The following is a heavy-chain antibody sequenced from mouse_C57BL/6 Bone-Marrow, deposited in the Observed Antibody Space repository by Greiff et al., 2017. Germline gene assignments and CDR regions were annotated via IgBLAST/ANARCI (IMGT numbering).Heavy chain of an antibody. CDR2: ISSGGDYI. D-gene: IGHD1-1*01. Sequence: EVQLQESGEGLVKPGGSLKLSCAASGFTFSSYAMSWVRQTPEKRLEWVAYISSGGDYIYYADTVKGRFTISRDNARNTLYLQMSSLKSEDTAMYYCTKSPLFITTVDGYFDVWGTGTTVTVSS. CDR3: TKSPLFITTVDGYFDV. CDR1: GFTFSSYA. J-gene: IGHJ1*03. V-gene: IGHV5-9-1*02.